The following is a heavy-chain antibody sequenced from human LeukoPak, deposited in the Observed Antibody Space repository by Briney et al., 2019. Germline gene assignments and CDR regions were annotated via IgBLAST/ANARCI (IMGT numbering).Heavy chain of an antibody. CDR2: IYSGGST. Sequence: GGSLRLSCAASGFTVSTDYMSWVRQAPGKGLEWVSVIYSGGSTYYADSVKGRFTISRDNSKNTPYLQMNSLRTEDTSIYYCARDGNSYSFAHWGQGSLVTVSS. D-gene: IGHD3-10*01. J-gene: IGHJ4*02. V-gene: IGHV3-66*02. CDR3: ARDGNSYSFAH. CDR1: GFTVSTDY.